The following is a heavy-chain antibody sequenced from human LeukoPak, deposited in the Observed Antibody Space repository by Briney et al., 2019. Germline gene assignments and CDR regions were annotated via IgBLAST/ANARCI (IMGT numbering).Heavy chain of an antibody. CDR2: ISSGASVI. CDR1: GFTFSDYY. V-gene: IGHV3-11*04. D-gene: IGHD3-10*01. CDR3: AREITDTPDAFDI. Sequence: PGGSLRLSCAASGFTFSDYYMSWVRLAPGKGLEWVSYISSGASVIKYADSVKGRFTVSRDNAKNSLYLQLNSLRAEDTAIYYCAREITDTPDAFDIWGQGTMVTVSS. J-gene: IGHJ3*02.